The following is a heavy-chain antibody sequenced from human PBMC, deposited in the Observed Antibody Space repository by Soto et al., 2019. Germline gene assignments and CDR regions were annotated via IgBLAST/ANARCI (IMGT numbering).Heavy chain of an antibody. V-gene: IGHV4-59*08. Sequence: SETLSLTCTVSGGSISSYYWSWIRQPPGKGLEWIGYIYYSGSTNYNPSLKSRVTISVDTSKNQFSLKLSSVTAADTAVYYCARHIATKQWVARRDYYFDYWGQGTLVTVSS. CDR3: ARHIATKQWVARRDYYFDY. CDR1: GGSISSYY. D-gene: IGHD6-19*01. J-gene: IGHJ4*02. CDR2: IYYSGST.